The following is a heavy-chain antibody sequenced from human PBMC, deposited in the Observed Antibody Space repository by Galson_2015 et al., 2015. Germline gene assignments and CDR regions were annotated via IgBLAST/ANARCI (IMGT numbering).Heavy chain of an antibody. J-gene: IGHJ6*02. D-gene: IGHD4-11*01. Sequence: PLSLTCPVSGGSVGSGGYYWSWLRQHPGKGLEWIGYIYFSGSTYFNPSLKSRVTISVDTSKNQFSLKLSSGTAADTAVYFCARDRGTVNPDGMDVWGQGTTVTASS. CDR1: GGSVGSGGYY. CDR3: ARDRGTVNPDGMDV. V-gene: IGHV4-31*03. CDR2: IYFSGST.